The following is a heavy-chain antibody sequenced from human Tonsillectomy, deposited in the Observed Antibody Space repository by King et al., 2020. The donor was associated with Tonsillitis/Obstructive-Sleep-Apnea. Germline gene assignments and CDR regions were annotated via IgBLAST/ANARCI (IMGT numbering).Heavy chain of an antibody. D-gene: IGHD2-2*01. Sequence: VQLVESGGGLVKPGGSLRLSCAASGFTFSNAWMSWVRQAPGKGLEWVGRIKSKTDGGTTDYAAPVTGRFTISRDDSKNTLYLQMNSLKTEETAVYYCTTGQDIVVVPAAMTGDYYYYYMDVWGKGTTVTVSS. CDR2: IKSKTDGGTT. V-gene: IGHV3-15*01. CDR3: TTGQDIVVVPAAMTGDYYYYYMDV. CDR1: GFTFSNAW. J-gene: IGHJ6*03.